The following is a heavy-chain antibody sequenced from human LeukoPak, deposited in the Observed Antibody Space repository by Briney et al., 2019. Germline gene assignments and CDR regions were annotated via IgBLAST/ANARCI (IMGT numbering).Heavy chain of an antibody. CDR1: GGSISSSSYY. CDR2: IYYSGRT. Sequence: SETLSLTCTVSGGSISSSSYYWGWIRQPPGKGLEWIGSIYYSGRTYYNPSLKGRVTISVDTSKNQFSLKLSSVTAADTAVYYCARAPYSGYDLSAFDIWGQGTMVTVSS. CDR3: ARAPYSGYDLSAFDI. J-gene: IGHJ3*02. D-gene: IGHD5-12*01. V-gene: IGHV4-39*07.